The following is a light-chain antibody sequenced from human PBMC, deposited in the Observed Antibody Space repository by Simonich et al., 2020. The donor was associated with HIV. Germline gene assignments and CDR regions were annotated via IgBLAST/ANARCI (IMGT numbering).Light chain of an antibody. CDR3: QQYNDWPWT. Sequence: EIVMTQSPATLSVSPGERATLSCRASQSVSRNLAWFQQRPGQAPRLLIFGASTRATAIPARFSGNGSGTEFTLTISTMQSEDFAVYYCQQYNDWPWTFGQGTKVEIK. CDR1: QSVSRN. CDR2: GAS. J-gene: IGKJ1*01. V-gene: IGKV3-15*01.